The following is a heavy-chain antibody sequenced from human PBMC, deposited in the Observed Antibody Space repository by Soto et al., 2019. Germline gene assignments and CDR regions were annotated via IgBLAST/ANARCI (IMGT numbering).Heavy chain of an antibody. J-gene: IGHJ6*02. V-gene: IGHV1-18*01. CDR1: GYTFTSYG. CDR2: ISAYNGNT. D-gene: IGHD1-26*01. Sequence: QVQLVQSGAEVKKPGASVKVSCKASGYTFTSYGISWVRQAPGQGLEWMGWISAYNGNTNYAQKLQGRVTITTDTSTSTAYMELRSLRSDDTAVYYCARDASPPSYFFRYYYYYGMDVWGQGTTVTVSS. CDR3: ARDASPPSYFFRYYYYYGMDV.